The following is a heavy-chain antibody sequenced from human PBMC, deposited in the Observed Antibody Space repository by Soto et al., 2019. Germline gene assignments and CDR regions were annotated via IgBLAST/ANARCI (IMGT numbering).Heavy chain of an antibody. V-gene: IGHV4-61*08. CDR3: ARQNYDYVWGSYRYTVTRPFDY. CDR1: GGSISSGGYY. J-gene: IGHJ4*02. Sequence: SETLSLTCTVSGGSISSGGYYWNWIRQHPGKGLEWIGYIYYSGSTNYNPSLKSRVTISVDTSKNQFSLKLSSVTAADTAVYYCARQNYDYVWGSYRYTVTRPFDYWGQGTLVTVSS. CDR2: IYYSGST. D-gene: IGHD3-16*02.